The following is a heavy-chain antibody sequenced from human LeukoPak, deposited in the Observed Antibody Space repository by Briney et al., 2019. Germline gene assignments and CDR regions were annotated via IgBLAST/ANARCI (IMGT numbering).Heavy chain of an antibody. CDR1: GFTFSSYG. V-gene: IGHV3-30*03. Sequence: PGGSLRLSCAASGFTFSSYGMHWVRQAPGKGLEGVAVISYDGSNKYYAESVKGGFTISRDNSKNTLYLQMNSLRAEDTAVYYAIRHFDYWGQGTLVTVSS. CDR3: IRHFDY. CDR2: ISYDGSNK. J-gene: IGHJ4*02.